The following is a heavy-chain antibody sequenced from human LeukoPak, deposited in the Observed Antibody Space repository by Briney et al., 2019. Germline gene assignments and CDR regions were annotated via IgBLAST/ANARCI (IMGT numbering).Heavy chain of an antibody. Sequence: GGSLRLSCAASGFTFNNYAMSWVRQAPGKGLEWVSAISGSGGSTYYADSVKGRFTISRDNSKNTLYLQMNSLRAEDTAVYYCAKFAGYSSDFDYWGQGTLVTVSS. CDR3: AKFAGYSSDFDY. J-gene: IGHJ4*02. D-gene: IGHD6-25*01. V-gene: IGHV3-23*01. CDR1: GFTFNNYA. CDR2: ISGSGGST.